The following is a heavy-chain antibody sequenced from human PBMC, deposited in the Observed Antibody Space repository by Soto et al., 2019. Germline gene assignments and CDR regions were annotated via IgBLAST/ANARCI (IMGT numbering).Heavy chain of an antibody. J-gene: IGHJ4*02. CDR3: ARVPTGGYDWV. Sequence: PGGSLRLSCAASGFTFSTHWMHWVRQAPGKGLVWVSRINSDGSTTNYVDSVKGRFTISRDNAKNTVYLQMNSLRAEDTAVYYCARVPTGGYDWVWGQGT. CDR1: GFTFSTHW. CDR2: INSDGSTT. V-gene: IGHV3-74*01. D-gene: IGHD5-12*01.